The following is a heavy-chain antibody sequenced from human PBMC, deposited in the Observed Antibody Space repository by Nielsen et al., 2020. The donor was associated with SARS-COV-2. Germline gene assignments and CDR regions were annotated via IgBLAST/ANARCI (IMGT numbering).Heavy chain of an antibody. CDR3: TSGYCSGGSCYAYYYYYYGMDV. D-gene: IGHD2-15*01. J-gene: IGHJ6*02. CDR2: IRSKAYGGTT. CDR1: GFTFGDYA. Sequence: GGSLRLSCTASGFTFGDYAMSWVRQAPGKGLEWVGFIRSKAYGGTTEYAASVKGRFTISRDDSKSIAYLQMNSLKTEDTAVYYCTSGYCSGGSCYAYYYYYYGMDVWGQGTTVTVSS. V-gene: IGHV3-49*04.